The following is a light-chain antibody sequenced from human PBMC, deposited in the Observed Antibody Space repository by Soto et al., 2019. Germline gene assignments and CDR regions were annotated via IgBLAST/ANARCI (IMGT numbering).Light chain of an antibody. V-gene: IGKV3-20*01. Sequence: EIVLTQSPGTLSLSPGERATLSCRASQSVSSSFSAWYQQKPGQAPRILIYGASSRATGIPDRFSGSGSGTDFTLTISRLEPEDFAVYYCQQYGTSPTWTFGQGTKVEIK. CDR2: GAS. J-gene: IGKJ1*01. CDR1: QSVSSSF. CDR3: QQYGTSPTWT.